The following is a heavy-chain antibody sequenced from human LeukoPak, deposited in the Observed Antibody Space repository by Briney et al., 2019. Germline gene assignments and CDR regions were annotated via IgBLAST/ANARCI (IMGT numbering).Heavy chain of an antibody. Sequence: ASVTVSCKASGYTFTNYHINWARQATGRGLEWMGWMNPNNGDSGYAQKFQGRVTITRDTSISTSYMELRSLRSDDTAVYFCARTTSFTASGYDYWGQGTLVTVSS. CDR3: ARTTSFTASGYDY. D-gene: IGHD6-25*01. J-gene: IGHJ4*02. CDR2: MNPNNGDS. V-gene: IGHV1-8*03. CDR1: GYTFTNYH.